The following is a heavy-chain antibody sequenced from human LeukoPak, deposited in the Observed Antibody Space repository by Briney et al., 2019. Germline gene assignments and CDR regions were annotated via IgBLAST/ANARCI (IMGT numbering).Heavy chain of an antibody. J-gene: IGHJ6*03. CDR2: IYYSGST. V-gene: IGHV4-59*01. CDR3: ARGGGLGFYYYYMDV. Sequence: SETLSLTCTVSGGSITSYYWSWIRQPPGKGLEWIGYIYYSGSTNYNPSLKSRVTISVDTSKNQFSLKLSSVAAADTAVYFCARGGGLGFYYYYMDVWGKGTTVTISS. D-gene: IGHD3/OR15-3a*01. CDR1: GGSITSYY.